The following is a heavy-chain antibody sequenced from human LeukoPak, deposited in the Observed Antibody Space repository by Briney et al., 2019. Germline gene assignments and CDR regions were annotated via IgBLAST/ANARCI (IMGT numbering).Heavy chain of an antibody. CDR1: GYTFSNYW. J-gene: IGHJ4*02. V-gene: IGHV5-51*01. CDR3: ARFLYGHYSHYFDY. D-gene: IGHD2-15*01. CDR2: IYPGDSET. Sequence: SGESLKISCKGSGYTFSNYWIGWVRQMPGKGPEWRGIIYPGDSETRYSPSFQGQVTISADKSITTAYLQWSSLKASDTAIYYCARFLYGHYSHYFDYWGQGTLVTVSS.